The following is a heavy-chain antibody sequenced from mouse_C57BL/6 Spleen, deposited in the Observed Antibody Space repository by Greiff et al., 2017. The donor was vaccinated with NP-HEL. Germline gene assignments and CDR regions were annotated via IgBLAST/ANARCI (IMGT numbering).Heavy chain of an antibody. J-gene: IGHJ4*01. CDR3: ARGGSIYYYAMDY. V-gene: IGHV1-76*01. CDR2: IYPGSGNT. Sequence: VQLQESGAELVRPGASVKLSCKASGYTFTDYYINWVKQRPGQGLEWIARIYPGSGNTYYNEKFKGKATLTAEKSSSTAYMQLSSLTSEDSAVYFCARGGSIYYYAMDYWGQGTSVTVSS. CDR1: GYTFTDYY. D-gene: IGHD1-1*01.